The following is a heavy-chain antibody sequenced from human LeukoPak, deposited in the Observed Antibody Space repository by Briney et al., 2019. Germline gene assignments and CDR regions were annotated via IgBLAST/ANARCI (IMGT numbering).Heavy chain of an antibody. Sequence: GGSLRLSCAASGFTVSSNYMTWVRQAPGKGLEWVSVIYSGGSTYYADSVKGRFTISRDNSKNTLYLQMNSLRDEDTAVYFCARGGSYLSAFDIWGQGTMVTVSS. D-gene: IGHD1-26*01. CDR3: ARGGSYLSAFDI. CDR1: GFTVSSNY. CDR2: IYSGGST. V-gene: IGHV3-66*01. J-gene: IGHJ3*02.